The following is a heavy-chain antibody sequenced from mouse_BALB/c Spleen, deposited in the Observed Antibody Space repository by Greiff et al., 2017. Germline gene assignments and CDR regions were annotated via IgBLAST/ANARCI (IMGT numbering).Heavy chain of an antibody. CDR1: GDSITSGY. V-gene: IGHV3-8*02. J-gene: IGHJ1*01. Sequence: EVKLQESGPSLVKPSQTLSLTCSVTGDSITSGYWNWIRKFPGNKLEYMGYISYSGSTYYNPSLKSRISITRDTSKNQYYLQLNSVTTEDTATYYCARYGDYGSSYWYFDVWGAGTTVTVSS. CDR3: ARYGDYGSSYWYFDV. CDR2: ISYSGST. D-gene: IGHD1-1*01.